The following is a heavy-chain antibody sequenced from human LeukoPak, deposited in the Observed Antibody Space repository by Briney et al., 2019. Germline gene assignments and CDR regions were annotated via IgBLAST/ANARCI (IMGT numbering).Heavy chain of an antibody. CDR3: AKVSNSSGRYGYFDY. V-gene: IGHV3-48*01. CDR2: VSSSSSTI. J-gene: IGHJ4*02. CDR1: GFTFSSYS. Sequence: TGGSLRLSCAASGFTFSSYSMNWVRQAPGKGLEWVSYVSSSSSTIYYADSVKGRFTISRDNAKNSLYLQMNSLRAEDTAVYYCAKVSNSSGRYGYFDYWGQGTLVTVSS. D-gene: IGHD6-19*01.